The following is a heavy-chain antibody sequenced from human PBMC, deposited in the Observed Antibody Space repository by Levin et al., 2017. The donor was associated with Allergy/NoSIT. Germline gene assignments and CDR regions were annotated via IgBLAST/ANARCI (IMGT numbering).Heavy chain of an antibody. Sequence: LSLTCAASGFTFDDYAMHWVRQAPGKGLEWVSGISWNSGSIGYADSVKGRFTISRDNAKKSLYLQMNSLRTEDTALYYCARDTIGLPDAFDIWGQGTMVIVSS. CDR2: ISWNSGSI. J-gene: IGHJ3*02. D-gene: IGHD3-10*01. CDR3: ARDTIGLPDAFDI. V-gene: IGHV3-9*01. CDR1: GFTFDDYA.